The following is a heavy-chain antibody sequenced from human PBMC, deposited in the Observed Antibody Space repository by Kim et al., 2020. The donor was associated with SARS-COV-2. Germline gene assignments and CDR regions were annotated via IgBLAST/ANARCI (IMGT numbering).Heavy chain of an antibody. CDR2: IKSKTDGGTT. CDR1: GFTFSNAW. J-gene: IGHJ3*02. V-gene: IGHV3-15*01. Sequence: GGSLRLSCAASGFTFSNAWMSWVRQAPGKGLEWVGRIKSKTDGGTTDYAAPVKGRFTISRDDSKNTLYLQMNSLKTEDTAVYYCTTDYGSGSYYRDAFDIWGQGTMVTVSS. D-gene: IGHD3-10*01. CDR3: TTDYGSGSYYRDAFDI.